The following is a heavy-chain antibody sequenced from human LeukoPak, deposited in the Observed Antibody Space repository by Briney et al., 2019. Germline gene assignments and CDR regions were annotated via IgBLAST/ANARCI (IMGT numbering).Heavy chain of an antibody. CDR2: IKQDGSEK. J-gene: IGHJ6*03. D-gene: IGHD2-2*01. V-gene: IGHV3-7*01. Sequence: GGSLRLSCAASGFTFSSYWMSWVRQGPGKGLEWVANIKQDGSEKYYVDSVKGRFTISRDNAKNSLYLQMNSLRAEDAAMYYCARLYCSSTSCYYCYYYMDVWGKGTTVTVSS. CDR1: GFTFSSYW. CDR3: ARLYCSSTSCYYCYYYMDV.